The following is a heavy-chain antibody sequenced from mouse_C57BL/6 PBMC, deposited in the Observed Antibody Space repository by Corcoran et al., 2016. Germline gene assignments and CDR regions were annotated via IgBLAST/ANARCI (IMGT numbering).Heavy chain of an antibody. CDR3: ARREQLNY. J-gene: IGHJ2*01. Sequence: QIQLVQSGPELKKPGEIVKISCKASGYTFTTYGMSWVKQAPGKGLKWMGWINTYSGVPTYADDFKGRFAFSLETSASTAYLQINNLKNEDTATYFCARREQLNYWGQGTTLTVSS. V-gene: IGHV9-3*01. CDR2: INTYSGVP. D-gene: IGHD3-2*02. CDR1: GYTFTTYG.